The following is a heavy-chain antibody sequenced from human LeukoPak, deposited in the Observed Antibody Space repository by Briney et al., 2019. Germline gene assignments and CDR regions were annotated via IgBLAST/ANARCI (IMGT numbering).Heavy chain of an antibody. V-gene: IGHV3-7*01. Sequence: GGSLRLSCAASGFTFSSYWMSWVRQAPGKGLEWVANIKQDGSEKYYVDSVRGRFTISRDNAKNSLYLQMNSLRVEDTAVYYCARDGHATVAVNFDYWGQGTLVTVSS. CDR2: IKQDGSEK. J-gene: IGHJ4*02. D-gene: IGHD6-19*01. CDR3: ARDGHATVAVNFDY. CDR1: GFTFSSYW.